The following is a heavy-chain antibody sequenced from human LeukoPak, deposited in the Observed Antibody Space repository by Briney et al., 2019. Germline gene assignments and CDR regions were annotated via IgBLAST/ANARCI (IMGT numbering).Heavy chain of an antibody. Sequence: GGSLRLSCAASGFTFSSYEMNWVRPAPGKGVAWVSYISSSGSTIYHADSVKGRFTISRDNAKNSLYLQMNSLRAEDTAVYYCAKDAVTQTVSWGQGTMVTVSS. D-gene: IGHD4-17*01. CDR2: ISSSGSTI. V-gene: IGHV3-48*03. CDR3: AKDAVTQTVS. J-gene: IGHJ3*01. CDR1: GFTFSSYE.